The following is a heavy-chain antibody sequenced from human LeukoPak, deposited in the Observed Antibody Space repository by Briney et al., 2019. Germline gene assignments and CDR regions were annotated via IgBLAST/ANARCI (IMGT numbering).Heavy chain of an antibody. CDR2: IKQDGSEK. D-gene: IGHD4/OR15-4a*01. J-gene: IGHJ4*02. CDR3: ARVFGAGYSDY. CDR1: EFTLCSYW. Sequence: GGSLRLSCAASEFTLCSYWMSWVRRAPGKGLEWVASIKQDGSEKYYVDSVKGRVTISRDNAKNSLYLQMNSLRAEDTAVYYCARVFGAGYSDYWGQGTLVTVSS. V-gene: IGHV3-7*01.